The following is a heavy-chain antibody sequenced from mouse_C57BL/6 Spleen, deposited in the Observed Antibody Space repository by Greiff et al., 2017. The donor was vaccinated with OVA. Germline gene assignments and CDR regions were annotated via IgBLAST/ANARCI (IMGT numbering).Heavy chain of an antibody. CDR3: ARGANWDEGYYYAMDY. Sequence: VQLQQSGAELVRPGTSVKVSCKASGYAFTNYLIEWVKQRPGQGLEWIGVINPGSGGTNYNEKFKGKATLTADKSSSTAYMQLSSLTSEDSAVYFCARGANWDEGYYYAMDYWGQGTSVTVSS. V-gene: IGHV1-54*01. J-gene: IGHJ4*01. CDR2: INPGSGGT. CDR1: GYAFTNYL. D-gene: IGHD4-1*01.